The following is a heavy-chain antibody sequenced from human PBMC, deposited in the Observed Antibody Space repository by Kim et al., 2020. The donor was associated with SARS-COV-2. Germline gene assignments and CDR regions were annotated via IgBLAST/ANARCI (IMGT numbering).Heavy chain of an antibody. V-gene: IGHV3-30*04. Sequence: GGSLRHSCAASGFTISSYAMHWVRQAPGKGLEWVAVISYDGSNKYYADSVKGRFTISRDNSKNTLYLQMNSLRAEDTAVYYCARVRRGGYSYGPAALYYYGMDVWGQGTTVTVSS. CDR3: ARVRRGGYSYGPAALYYYGMDV. D-gene: IGHD5-18*01. J-gene: IGHJ6*02. CDR1: GFTISSYA. CDR2: ISYDGSNK.